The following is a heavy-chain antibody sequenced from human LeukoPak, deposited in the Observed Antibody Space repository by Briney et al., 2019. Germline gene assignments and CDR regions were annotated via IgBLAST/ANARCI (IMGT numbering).Heavy chain of an antibody. J-gene: IGHJ4*02. CDR2: INPNSGGT. CDR3: ARNALLRYFDWLVGY. D-gene: IGHD3-9*01. Sequence: ASVKVSCKASGYTFTGYYMHWVRQAPGQGLEWMGWINPNSGGTNYAQKFQGRVTMTRDTSISTAYMELSRLRSDDTAVYYCARNALLRYFDWLVGYWGQGTLVTVSS. V-gene: IGHV1-2*02. CDR1: GYTFTGYY.